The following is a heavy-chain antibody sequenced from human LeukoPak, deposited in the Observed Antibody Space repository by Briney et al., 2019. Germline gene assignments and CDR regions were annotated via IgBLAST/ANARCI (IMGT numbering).Heavy chain of an antibody. J-gene: IGHJ5*02. Sequence: PGGSLRLSCAASGFTFSSYSMNWVRQAPGKGLEWVSSISSSSSYIYYADSVKGRFTISRDNAKNSLYLQMNSLRAEDTAVYHCARDAPGYCGGDCYPGGRFDPWGQGTLVTVSS. CDR3: ARDAPGYCGGDCYPGGRFDP. CDR2: ISSSSSYI. V-gene: IGHV3-21*01. CDR1: GFTFSSYS. D-gene: IGHD2-21*02.